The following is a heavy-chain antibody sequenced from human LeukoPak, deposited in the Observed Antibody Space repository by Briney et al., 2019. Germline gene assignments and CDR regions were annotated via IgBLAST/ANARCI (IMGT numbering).Heavy chain of an antibody. CDR1: GFTVSSNY. CDR3: ARVFDYGGLRGWFDP. J-gene: IGHJ5*02. CDR2: IYSGGST. V-gene: IGHV3-53*01. Sequence: GGSLRLSCAASGFTVSSNYMSWVRQAPGKGLEWVSVIYSGGSTYYADSVKGRFTISRDNSKNTLYLQMNSLRAEDTAVYYCARVFDYGGLRGWFDPWGQGTLVTVSS. D-gene: IGHD4-23*01.